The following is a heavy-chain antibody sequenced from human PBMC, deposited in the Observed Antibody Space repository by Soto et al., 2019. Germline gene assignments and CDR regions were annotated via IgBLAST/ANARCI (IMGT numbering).Heavy chain of an antibody. J-gene: IGHJ4*02. V-gene: IGHV1-69*01. CDR3: ARYGSGTAFDY. D-gene: IGHD3-10*01. CDR1: GGTFRSYA. CDR2: IIPIFGTA. Sequence: QVQLVQSGAEGKKPGSSVKVSCKASGGTFRSYAISWLRQAPGRGLEWMGGIIPIFGTANYAQKFQGRVTITADESTSTAYMELSSLRSEDTAVYYCARYGSGTAFDYWGQGTLVTVSS.